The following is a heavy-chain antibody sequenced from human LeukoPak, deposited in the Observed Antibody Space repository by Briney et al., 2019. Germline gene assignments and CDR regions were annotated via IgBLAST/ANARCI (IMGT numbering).Heavy chain of an antibody. Sequence: SETLSLTCTVSGGSISSYYWSWIRQPPGKELERIGYIYYTGTTNYNPSLKSRVTISVDTSKNQFSLKLSSVTTADTAVYYCARGGWSLDYWGQGTLVTVSS. D-gene: IGHD2-15*01. CDR1: GGSISSYY. CDR3: ARGGWSLDY. J-gene: IGHJ4*02. CDR2: IYYTGTT. V-gene: IGHV4-59*01.